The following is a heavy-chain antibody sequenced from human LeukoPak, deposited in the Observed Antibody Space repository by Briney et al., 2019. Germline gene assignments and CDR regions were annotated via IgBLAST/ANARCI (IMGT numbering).Heavy chain of an antibody. D-gene: IGHD6-6*01. CDR2: INPNSGGT. CDR3: ARIGAVRHNGPYYMDV. V-gene: IGHV1-2*02. Sequence: ASVKVSCKASGYTFTGYYMHWVRQAPGQGLEWMGWINPNSGGTNYAQKFQGRVTMTRDTSISTAYMELSRLRSDDTAVYYCARIGAVRHNGPYYMDVWGKGTTVTVSS. J-gene: IGHJ6*03. CDR1: GYTFTGYY.